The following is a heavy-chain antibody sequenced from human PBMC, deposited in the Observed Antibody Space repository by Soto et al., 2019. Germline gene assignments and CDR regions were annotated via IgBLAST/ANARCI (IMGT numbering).Heavy chain of an antibody. CDR1: GFTFSNYA. Sequence: PGGSLRLSCAGSGFTFSNYAMTWVRQAPGKGPEWVSIISGSGASTAYAASVKGRFSISRDNSQNTVFLDMNSLRVEDTAVYYCAKRINRQIYGVAKGAFDIWGQGTTVTVSS. D-gene: IGHD3-3*01. J-gene: IGHJ3*02. CDR3: AKRINRQIYGVAKGAFDI. V-gene: IGHV3-23*01. CDR2: ISGSGAST.